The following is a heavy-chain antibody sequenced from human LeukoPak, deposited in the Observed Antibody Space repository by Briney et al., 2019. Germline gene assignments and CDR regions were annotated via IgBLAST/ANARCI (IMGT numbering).Heavy chain of an antibody. Sequence: GGSLRLSCAASGFTFSSYAMSWVRQAPGKGLESVSTISGSGDTTYYADSVKGRFTISRDNSKNTLYLQMNSLRAEDTAVYYCAKGDKGDVAFDIWGQGTMVTVSS. V-gene: IGHV3-23*01. D-gene: IGHD3-10*01. CDR2: ISGSGDTT. CDR3: AKGDKGDVAFDI. CDR1: GFTFSSYA. J-gene: IGHJ3*02.